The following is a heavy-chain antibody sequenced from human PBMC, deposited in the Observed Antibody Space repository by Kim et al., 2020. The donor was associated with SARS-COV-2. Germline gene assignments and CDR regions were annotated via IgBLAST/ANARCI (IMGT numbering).Heavy chain of an antibody. CDR3: ARVGRVWFGEVYFDY. J-gene: IGHJ4*02. D-gene: IGHD3-10*01. Sequence: DSVKGRFTSSRDNAKNSLYLQRNGLRAKDTAVYYWARVGRVWFGEVYFDYWGQGTLVTVSS. V-gene: IGHV3-7*04.